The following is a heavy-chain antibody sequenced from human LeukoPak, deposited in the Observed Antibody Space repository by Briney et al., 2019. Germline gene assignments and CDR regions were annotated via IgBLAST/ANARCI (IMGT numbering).Heavy chain of an antibody. CDR3: AGSIEGNAFDI. D-gene: IGHD2-15*01. J-gene: IGHJ3*02. V-gene: IGHV4-38-2*01. CDR1: GYSISSGYY. CDR2: IYHSGST. Sequence: SSETLSLTCAVSGYSISSGYYWGWIRQPPGKGLEWIGSIYHSGSTYYNPSLKSRVTISVDTSKNQFSLKLSSVTAADTAVYYCAGSIEGNAFDIWGQGTMVTDSS.